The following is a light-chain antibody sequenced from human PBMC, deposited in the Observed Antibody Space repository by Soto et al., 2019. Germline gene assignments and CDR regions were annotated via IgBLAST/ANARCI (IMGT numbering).Light chain of an antibody. Sequence: EIVLTQSPGTLSLSPGERATLSCRASQSVSSNYLAWYQQKPGQAPRILIYDASSRDTGIPDRFSGSGSGTDFTLTISRLEPEDFAVYYCQQYGSSPGTFGQGTKVEIK. CDR1: QSVSSNY. J-gene: IGKJ1*01. CDR3: QQYGSSPGT. V-gene: IGKV3-20*01. CDR2: DAS.